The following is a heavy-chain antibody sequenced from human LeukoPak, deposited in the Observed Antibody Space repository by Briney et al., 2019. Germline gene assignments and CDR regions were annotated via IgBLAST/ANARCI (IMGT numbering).Heavy chain of an antibody. D-gene: IGHD2-2*01. CDR3: ARDSEYQLPFDY. Sequence: PGGSLRLSCAASGFTFSSYAMHWVRQAPGKGLEWVAVISYDGSNKYYADSVKGRFTISRDNSKNTLYLQMNSLRAEDTAVYYCARDSEYQLPFDYWGQGALVTVSS. CDR2: ISYDGSNK. V-gene: IGHV3-30-3*01. CDR1: GFTFSSYA. J-gene: IGHJ4*02.